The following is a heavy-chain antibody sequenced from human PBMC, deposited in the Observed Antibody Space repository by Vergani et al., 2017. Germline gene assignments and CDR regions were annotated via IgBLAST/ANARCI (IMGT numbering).Heavy chain of an antibody. Sequence: LEESGGGSVKPGGSLRLSCAASGFTFIMHAMSWVRQAPGKGLEWGSTLSASDRRTHYADSVKGRFTISRDNSKNTLFLHMNSLRPEDTAVYYCAKVGRSEVAGTFGAFDIWGQGTMVTVSS. CDR1: GFTFIMHA. D-gene: IGHD6-19*01. V-gene: IGHV3-23*04. CDR2: LSASDRRT. J-gene: IGHJ3*02. CDR3: AKVGRSEVAGTFGAFDI.